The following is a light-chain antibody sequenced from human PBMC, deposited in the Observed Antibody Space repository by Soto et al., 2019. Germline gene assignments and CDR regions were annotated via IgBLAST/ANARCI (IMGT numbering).Light chain of an antibody. CDR2: WAS. CDR3: QQYYSTPRT. Sequence: DIVMTQSPDSLAVSLGERATIHCKSSQSVLYSSNNKNYLAWYQHKPGQPPKLLIYWASTRESGVPDRFSGSGSGTDFTLTISSLQAEDVAVYYCQQYYSTPRTFGGGTKVEIK. V-gene: IGKV4-1*01. CDR1: QSVLYSSNNKNY. J-gene: IGKJ4*01.